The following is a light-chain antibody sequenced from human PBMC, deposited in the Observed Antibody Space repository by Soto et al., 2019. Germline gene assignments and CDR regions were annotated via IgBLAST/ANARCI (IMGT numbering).Light chain of an antibody. CDR1: SSDVGGYNY. CDR2: DVS. V-gene: IGLV2-14*01. Sequence: QSVLTQPASVSGSPGQPITIFCTGTSSDVGGYNYVSWYQQHPGKAPKVMIYDVSNRPSGVSNRFSGSKSGNTASLTISGLQAEDEADYYCNSYTTSSTYVFGTGTKVTVL. CDR3: NSYTTSSTYV. J-gene: IGLJ1*01.